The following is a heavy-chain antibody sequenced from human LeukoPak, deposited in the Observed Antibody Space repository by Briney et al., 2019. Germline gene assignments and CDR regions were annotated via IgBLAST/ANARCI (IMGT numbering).Heavy chain of an antibody. Sequence: GGSLRLSCAASGFTFSSYGMHWVRQAPGKGLEWVAFIRYDGSNKYYADSVKGRFTISRDNSKNTLYLQMNSLRAEDTAVYYCAKDKSVPAANRYYFDYWGQGTLVTVSS. V-gene: IGHV3-30*02. CDR1: GFTFSSYG. CDR3: AKDKSVPAANRYYFDY. D-gene: IGHD2-2*01. J-gene: IGHJ4*02. CDR2: IRYDGSNK.